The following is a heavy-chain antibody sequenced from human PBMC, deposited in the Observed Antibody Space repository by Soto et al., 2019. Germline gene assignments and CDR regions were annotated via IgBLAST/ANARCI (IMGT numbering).Heavy chain of an antibody. CDR3: ARDPFATVAGTIDY. CDR1: GFTFSSYA. Sequence: GGSLRLSCAASGFTFSSYAMHWVRQAPGKGLEWVAVISYDGSNKYYADSVKGRFTISRDNSKNTLYLQMNSLRAEDTAVYYCARDPFATVAGTIDYWGPGTLVTVSS. J-gene: IGHJ4*02. V-gene: IGHV3-30-3*01. CDR2: ISYDGSNK. D-gene: IGHD6-19*01.